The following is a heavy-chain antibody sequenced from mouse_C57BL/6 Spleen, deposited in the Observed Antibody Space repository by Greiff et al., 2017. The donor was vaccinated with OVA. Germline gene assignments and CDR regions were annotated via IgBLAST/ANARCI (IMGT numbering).Heavy chain of an antibody. D-gene: IGHD3-2*02. CDR3: ARDLAQATCAY. V-gene: IGHV5-4*01. CDR2: ISDGGSYT. Sequence: EVKLVESGGGLVKPGGSLKLSCAASGFTFSSYAMSWVRQTPEKRLEWVATISDGGSYTYYPDNVKGRFTISRDNAKNNLYLQMSHLKSEDTAMYYCARDLAQATCAYWGQGTLVTVSA. CDR1: GFTFSSYA. J-gene: IGHJ3*01.